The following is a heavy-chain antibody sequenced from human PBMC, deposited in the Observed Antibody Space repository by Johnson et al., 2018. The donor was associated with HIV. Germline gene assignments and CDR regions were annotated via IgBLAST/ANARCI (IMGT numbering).Heavy chain of an antibody. Sequence: VQLVESGGGLVPPGGSLRLSCAASGITFSTYAMSWVRQAPGKGLEWVSVIYSGGSTYYPDSVKGRFTISRDNSKNTLYLQMNSLRDEDTSVYYCARGLTMIVVVDAFDIWGQGTMVTVSS. J-gene: IGHJ3*02. CDR2: IYSGGST. CDR3: ARGLTMIVVVDAFDI. D-gene: IGHD3-22*01. V-gene: IGHV3-66*01. CDR1: GITFSTYA.